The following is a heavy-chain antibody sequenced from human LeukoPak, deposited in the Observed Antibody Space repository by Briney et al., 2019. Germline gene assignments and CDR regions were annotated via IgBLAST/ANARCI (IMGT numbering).Heavy chain of an antibody. CDR1: GGSISSYY. V-gene: IGHV4-59*01. J-gene: IGHJ5*02. CDR2: IYYSGST. D-gene: IGHD6-13*01. CDR3: ARSAEAAADYNWFDP. Sequence: SEALSLTCTVSGGSISSYYWSWIRQPPGKGLEWIGYIYYSGSTNYNPSLKSRVTISVDTSKNQFSLKLSSVTAADTAVYYCARSAEAAADYNWFDPWGQGTLVTVSS.